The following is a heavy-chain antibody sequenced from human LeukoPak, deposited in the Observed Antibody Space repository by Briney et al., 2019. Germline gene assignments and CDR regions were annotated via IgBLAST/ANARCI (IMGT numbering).Heavy chain of an antibody. CDR2: IIPIFGTA. CDR3: ARVLRFLEWPPYYYYYYGMDA. CDR1: GGTFSSYA. D-gene: IGHD3-3*01. V-gene: IGHV1-69*01. Sequence: SVKVSCKASGGTFSSYAISWVRQAPGQGLEWMGGIIPIFGTANYAQKFQGRVTITADESTSTAYMELSSLRSEDTAVYYCARVLRFLEWPPYYYYYYGMDAWGQGTTVTVSS. J-gene: IGHJ6*02.